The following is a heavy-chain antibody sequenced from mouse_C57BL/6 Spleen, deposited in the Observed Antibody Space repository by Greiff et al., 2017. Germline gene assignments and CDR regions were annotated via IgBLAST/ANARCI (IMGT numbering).Heavy chain of an antibody. CDR3: ARHEDFGGYDGEFAY. Sequence: QVQLKPSGAELVKPGASVKLSCKASGYTFTEYTIHWVKQRSGQGLEWIGWVSPGSGSIKYNEKFKDKATLTADKSSSTVYMELSRLTSEDSAVYFCARHEDFGGYDGEFAYWGQGTLVTVSA. CDR2: VSPGSGSI. D-gene: IGHD2-2*01. V-gene: IGHV1-62-2*01. CDR1: GYTFTEYT. J-gene: IGHJ3*01.